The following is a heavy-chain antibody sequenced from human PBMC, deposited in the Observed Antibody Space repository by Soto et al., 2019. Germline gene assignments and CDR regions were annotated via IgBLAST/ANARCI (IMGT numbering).Heavy chain of an antibody. CDR3: ARSRYTSGWWTPPFDY. CDR1: GGSSSSYY. D-gene: IGHD6-19*01. J-gene: IGHJ4*02. V-gene: IGHV4-59*01. Sequence: XETLSLTCAVSGGSSSSYYWSWIRQPPGKGLEWIGYIYYSGSTNYNPSLKSRVTISVDTSKNQFSLKLTSVTAADTAVYYCARSRYTSGWWTPPFDYWGQGTLVTVSS. CDR2: IYYSGST.